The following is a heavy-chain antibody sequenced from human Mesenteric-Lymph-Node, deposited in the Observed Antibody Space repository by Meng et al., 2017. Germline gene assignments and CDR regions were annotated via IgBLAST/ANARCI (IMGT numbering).Heavy chain of an antibody. J-gene: IGHJ3*02. D-gene: IGHD1-26*01. CDR1: GDSISSSNW. CDR2: IYHSGST. Sequence: GSLRLSCAVSGDSISSSNWWSWVRQPPGEVLECIGEIYHSGSTNYNPSLKSRVTISVDKSKNQFSLKLSSVTASDTAVYYCARALIGIVGSGDSFDIWGQGTMVTVSS. CDR3: ARALIGIVGSGDSFDI. V-gene: IGHV4-4*02.